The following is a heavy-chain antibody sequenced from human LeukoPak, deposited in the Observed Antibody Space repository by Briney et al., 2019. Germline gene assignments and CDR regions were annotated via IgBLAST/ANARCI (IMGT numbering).Heavy chain of an antibody. CDR1: GFTFTSSA. Sequence: SVKVSCKASGFTFTSSAMQWVRQARGQRLEWIGWIVVGSGNTNYAQKFQERVTITRDMSTSTAYMELSSLRSEDTAVYYCAAATYYYDSSGSSPGGNWGQGTLVTVSS. CDR2: IVVGSGNT. V-gene: IGHV1-58*02. J-gene: IGHJ4*02. D-gene: IGHD3-22*01. CDR3: AAATYYYDSSGSSPGGN.